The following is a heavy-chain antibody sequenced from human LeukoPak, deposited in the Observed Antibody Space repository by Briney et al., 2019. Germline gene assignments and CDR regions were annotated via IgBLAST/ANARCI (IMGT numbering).Heavy chain of an antibody. CDR2: IKEDESAK. CDR1: GFTFRSYW. J-gene: IGHJ4*02. CDR3: ARDVGGSLDY. D-gene: IGHD1-26*01. Sequence: PGGSLRLSCAASGFTFRSYWMAWVRQAPGKGLEWVANIKEDESAKHQADSVKGRFTISRDNAQNSVYLQMSSLRGEDTAVYHCARDVGGSLDYWGQGTLVTVSS. V-gene: IGHV3-7*01.